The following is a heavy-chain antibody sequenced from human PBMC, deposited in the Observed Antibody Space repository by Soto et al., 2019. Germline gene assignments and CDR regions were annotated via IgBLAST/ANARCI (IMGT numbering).Heavy chain of an antibody. Sequence: VGSLRLSCATSGFTLSSYWMTWVRQAPGKGLEWVANINHDGSEKYYVDSVKGRFTISRDNAKNSLYLQMNSLRAEDTAVYYCARARGPNIWGQGTMVTVS. D-gene: IGHD5-12*01. J-gene: IGHJ3*02. CDR3: ARARGPNI. CDR1: GFTLSSYW. V-gene: IGHV3-7*05. CDR2: INHDGSEK.